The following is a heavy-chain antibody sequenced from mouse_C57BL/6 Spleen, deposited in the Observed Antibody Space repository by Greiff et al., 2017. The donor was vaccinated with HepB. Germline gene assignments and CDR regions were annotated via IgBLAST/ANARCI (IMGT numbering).Heavy chain of an antibody. CDR3: ARPRDDYDWYFDV. V-gene: IGHV5-17*01. CDR1: GFTFSDYG. J-gene: IGHJ1*03. CDR2: ISSGSSTI. Sequence: EVHLVESGGGLVKPGGSLKLSCAASGFTFSDYGMHWVRQAPEKGLEWVAYISSGSSTIYYADTVKGRFTISRDNAKNTLFLQMTSLRSEDTAMYYCARPRDDYDWYFDVWGTGTTVTVSS. D-gene: IGHD2-4*01.